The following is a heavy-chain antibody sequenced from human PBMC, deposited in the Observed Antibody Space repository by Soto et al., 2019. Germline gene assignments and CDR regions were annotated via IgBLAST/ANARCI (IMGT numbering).Heavy chain of an antibody. D-gene: IGHD4-4*01. CDR1: GFTFTNYA. Sequence: EVQLLESGGGFVQPGGSLRLSCAASGFTFTNYAMSWVRQAPGRGLEWVSATSGSGDSTYYADSVKGRFTISRDNSKNTLYLQMNSLRAEDTAVYYCAKDPVSQIPVKYFDYWGQGTLVTVSS. J-gene: IGHJ4*02. V-gene: IGHV3-23*01. CDR2: TSGSGDST. CDR3: AKDPVSQIPVKYFDY.